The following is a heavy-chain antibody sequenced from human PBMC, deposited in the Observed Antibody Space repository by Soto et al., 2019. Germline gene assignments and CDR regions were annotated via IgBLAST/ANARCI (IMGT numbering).Heavy chain of an antibody. CDR1: VAYISDFS. CDR3: ARETGETWTYEAH. D-gene: IGHD7-27*01. J-gene: IGHJ1*01. Sequence: TSETLSLTCRFSVAYISDFSWSWIRHPAGKWLEWIGRITINGNTQKNPSFKSRVTMSIDTSRNHFSLNLQSATAADTALYYCARETGETWTYEAHLGPGTLVIVS. V-gene: IGHV4-4*07. CDR2: ITINGNT.